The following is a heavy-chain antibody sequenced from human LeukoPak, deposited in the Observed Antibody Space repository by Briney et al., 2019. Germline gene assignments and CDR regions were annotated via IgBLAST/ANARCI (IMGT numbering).Heavy chain of an antibody. D-gene: IGHD2-15*01. Sequence: PGGSLRLSCAASGFTFSSYEMNWVRQAPEKGLEWVSYISSSGSTIYYADSVKGRFTISRDNAKNSLYLQMNSLRAEDTAVYYCARGRGGYYYYGMDVWGQGTTVTVSS. CDR1: GFTFSSYE. J-gene: IGHJ6*02. CDR2: ISSSGSTI. V-gene: IGHV3-48*03. CDR3: ARGRGGYYYYGMDV.